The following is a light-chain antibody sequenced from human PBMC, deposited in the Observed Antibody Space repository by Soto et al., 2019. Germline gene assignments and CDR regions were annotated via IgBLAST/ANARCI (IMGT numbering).Light chain of an antibody. J-gene: IGKJ3*01. CDR1: QSIGNS. V-gene: IGKV1-39*01. CDR3: QQSHSIPIT. CDR2: DAS. Sequence: DIQMTQSPSSLSASVGDRVTITCRASQSIGNSLIWYQQKPGKAPNLLIYDASTLQTGVPSRFSGSGSGTDFALTISSLQPEDFATYHCQQSHSIPITFGPGTKVDI.